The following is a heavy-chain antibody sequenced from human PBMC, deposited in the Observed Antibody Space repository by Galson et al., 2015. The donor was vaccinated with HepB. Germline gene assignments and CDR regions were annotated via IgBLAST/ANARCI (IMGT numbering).Heavy chain of an antibody. CDR1: GGTFSSYA. CDR2: IIPILGIA. Sequence: SVKVSCKASGGTFSSYAISWVRQAPGQGLEWMGGIIPILGIANYAQKFQGRVTITADKSTSTAYMELSSLRSEDTAVYYCARRGRDGYNNPFDYWGQGTLVTVSS. D-gene: IGHD5-24*01. V-gene: IGHV1-69*10. CDR3: ARRGRDGYNNPFDY. J-gene: IGHJ4*02.